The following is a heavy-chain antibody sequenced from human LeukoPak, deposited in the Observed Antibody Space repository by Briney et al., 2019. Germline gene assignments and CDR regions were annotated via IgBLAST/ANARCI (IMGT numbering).Heavy chain of an antibody. V-gene: IGHV4-39*01. D-gene: IGHD2-2*01. CDR1: GGSISSSSYY. CDR3: ARPQGFQLLDFEY. Sequence: SETLSLTCTVSGGSISSSSYYWGWIRQPPGKGLEWIGSIYYSGSTYYNPSLKSRVTISVDTSKNQFSLKLSSVTAADTAVYYRARPQGFQLLDFEYWGQGTLVTVSS. J-gene: IGHJ4*02. CDR2: IYYSGST.